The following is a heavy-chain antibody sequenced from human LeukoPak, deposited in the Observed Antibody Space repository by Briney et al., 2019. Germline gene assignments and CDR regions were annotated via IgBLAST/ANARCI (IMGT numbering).Heavy chain of an antibody. V-gene: IGHV3-23*01. CDR1: GFTFANYA. CDR3: AKTPHRLSSAIDH. J-gene: IGHJ4*02. Sequence: PRGALRLSCTASGFTFANYAMSWVRQAPGKGLEWVSIISADATGTYYADSLRGGFAISRDNTKNALYLQLNSLRTEDTAVYYCAKTPHRLSSAIDHWGQGTLVTVSS. D-gene: IGHD6-6*01. CDR2: ISADATGT.